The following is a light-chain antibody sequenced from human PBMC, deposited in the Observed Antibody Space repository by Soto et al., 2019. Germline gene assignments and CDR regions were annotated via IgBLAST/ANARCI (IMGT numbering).Light chain of an antibody. CDR2: GAS. V-gene: IGKV3-20*01. Sequence: EIVMTQSPATLSVSPGERATLSCRASQSVSNNLVWYQQKPGQAPRLLIYGASGRATGIPDRFSGSGSGTDFTLTISRLEPEDFAVYYCQQYGSSPPVTFGQGTRLEIK. CDR1: QSVSNN. J-gene: IGKJ5*01. CDR3: QQYGSSPPVT.